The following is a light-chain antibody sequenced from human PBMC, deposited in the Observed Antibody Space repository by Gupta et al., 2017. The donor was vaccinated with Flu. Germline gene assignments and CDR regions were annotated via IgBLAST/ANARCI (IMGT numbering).Light chain of an antibody. V-gene: IGLV2-8*01. Sequence: SVTISCTGTSSDVGAYNYVSWYQQHPGKAHKLMIYEVSKRPAGVPDRFSGSKSGNTASLTVSGLQAEDEADYYCSSYAGSNNLVFGGGTKLTVL. CDR3: SSYAGSNNLV. J-gene: IGLJ2*01. CDR1: SSDVGAYNY. CDR2: EVS.